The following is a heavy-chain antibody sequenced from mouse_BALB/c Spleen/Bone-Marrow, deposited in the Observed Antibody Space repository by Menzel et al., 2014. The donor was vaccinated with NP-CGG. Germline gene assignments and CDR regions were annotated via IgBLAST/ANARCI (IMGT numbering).Heavy chain of an antibody. D-gene: IGHD2-10*01. CDR3: ASTYYGNPFAY. J-gene: IGHJ3*01. CDR1: GFTFSDYY. Sequence: EVQGVESGGGLVQPGGSLKLSCATSGFTFSDYYMYWVRQTPEKRLVWVAYISNGGGSTYYPDAVKGRFTISRDNAKNTLYLQMSRLKSEDTAMYYCASTYYGNPFAYWGQGTLVTVSA. V-gene: IGHV5-12*02. CDR2: ISNGGGST.